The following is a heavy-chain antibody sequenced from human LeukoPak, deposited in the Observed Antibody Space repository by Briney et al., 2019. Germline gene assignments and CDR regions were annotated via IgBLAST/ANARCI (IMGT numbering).Heavy chain of an antibody. CDR2: ISGSGGRT. D-gene: IGHD2-15*01. CDR1: GFTFSSYA. V-gene: IGHV3-23*01. CDR3: ARSGLNRFDY. J-gene: IGHJ4*02. Sequence: GGSLRLSCAASGFTFSSYAMSWVRQAPGKGLEWVSAISGSGGRTDYADSVKGRFTISRDNSKNTLYLQMNSLRAEDTAAYYCARSGLNRFDYWGQGTLVTVSS.